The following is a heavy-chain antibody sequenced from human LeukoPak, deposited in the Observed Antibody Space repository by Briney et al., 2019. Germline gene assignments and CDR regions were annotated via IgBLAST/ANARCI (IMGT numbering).Heavy chain of an antibody. CDR1: GGSFSGYY. CDR2: INHSGST. CDR3: ARASYSSGWYDHDAFDI. J-gene: IGHJ3*02. V-gene: IGHV4-34*01. D-gene: IGHD6-19*01. Sequence: SETLSLTCAVYGGSFSGYYWSWIRQPPGKGLEWTGEINHSGSTNYNPSLKSRVTISVDTSKNQFSLKLSSVTAADTAVYYCARASYSSGWYDHDAFDIWGQGTMVTVSS.